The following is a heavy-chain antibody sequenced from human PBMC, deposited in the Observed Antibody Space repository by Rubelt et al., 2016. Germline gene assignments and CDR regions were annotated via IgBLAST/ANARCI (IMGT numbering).Heavy chain of an antibody. D-gene: IGHD3-3*01. CDR1: GGTFSSYA. CDR3: ARSRTDFWSGYYSGLGY. V-gene: IGHV1-69*01. Sequence: VKVSCKASGGTFSSYAISWVRQAPGQGLEWMGGIIPIFGTANYAQKFQGRVTITADESTSTAYMELSSLRSEDTAVYYCARSRTDFWSGYYSGLGYWGQGTLVTVSS. J-gene: IGHJ4*02. CDR2: IIPIFGTA.